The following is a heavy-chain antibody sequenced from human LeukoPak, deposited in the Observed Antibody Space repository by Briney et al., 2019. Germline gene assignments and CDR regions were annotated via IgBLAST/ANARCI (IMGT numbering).Heavy chain of an antibody. CDR3: VKHGYSSGWPQVPSDY. CDR1: GFTFSNYA. V-gene: IGHV3-23*01. Sequence: GGSLRLSSVVSGFTFSNYAMSWVRQAPGKGLEWVSAIIGSGDTTYYADSVKGRFTISRDNSKNTLNLQMSGLRVEDTAVYYCVKHGYSSGWPQVPSDYWGQGTLVTVSS. J-gene: IGHJ4*02. D-gene: IGHD6-19*01. CDR2: IIGSGDTT.